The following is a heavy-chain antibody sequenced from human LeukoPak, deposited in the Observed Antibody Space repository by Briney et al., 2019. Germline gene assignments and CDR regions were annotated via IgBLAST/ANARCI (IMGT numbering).Heavy chain of an antibody. CDR2: IDRDGSRI. CDR3: VRGNDYGGPHY. Sequence: TGGSLRLSCAVSGFAFSSYWMHWVRQDPGKGSVWVSRIDRDGSRINYADSVKGRFTISRDNGKNTLFLQMNSLRAEDAAVYYCVRGNDYGGPHYWGQGTLVTVSS. D-gene: IGHD4-23*01. J-gene: IGHJ4*02. CDR1: GFAFSSYW. V-gene: IGHV3-74*01.